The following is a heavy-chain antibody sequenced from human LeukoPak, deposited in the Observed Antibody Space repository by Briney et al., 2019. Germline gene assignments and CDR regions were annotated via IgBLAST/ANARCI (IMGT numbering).Heavy chain of an antibody. CDR2: ISSGGSPM. Sequence: GGSLRLSCAAWGFTFRDLLMRGIRQSPGEGLEWVAYISSGGSPMYYVDPVRGRSTTSRDNAKNSLYLQMNSLRAEDMALYYCAKGGIVGEPWHYYYMDVWGKGTTVTVSS. CDR1: GFTFRDLL. V-gene: IGHV3-11*01. J-gene: IGHJ6*03. CDR3: AKGGIVGEPWHYYYMDV. D-gene: IGHD1-26*01.